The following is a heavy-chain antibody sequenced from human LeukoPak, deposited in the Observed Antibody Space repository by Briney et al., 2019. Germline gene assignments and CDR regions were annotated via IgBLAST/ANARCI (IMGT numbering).Heavy chain of an antibody. CDR1: GYTFTGYY. CDR3: ARDRGFGELSDYYYYMDV. CDR2: INPNSGGT. Sequence: ASVKVSCKASGYTFTGYYMHWVRQAPGQGLEWMGWINPNSGGTNYAQKFQGRVTMTRDTSISTAYMELSRLRSDDTAVYYCARDRGFGELSDYYYYMDVWGKGTTVTVSS. J-gene: IGHJ6*03. D-gene: IGHD3-10*01. V-gene: IGHV1-2*02.